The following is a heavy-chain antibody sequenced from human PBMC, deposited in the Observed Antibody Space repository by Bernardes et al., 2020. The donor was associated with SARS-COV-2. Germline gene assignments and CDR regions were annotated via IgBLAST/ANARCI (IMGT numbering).Heavy chain of an antibody. D-gene: IGHD2-15*01. J-gene: IGHJ6*02. CDR2: ISAYNGNT. CDR3: ARREDCSGGSCYSLAYYYYYGMDV. Sequence: ASVKVSCKASGYTFTSYGISWVRQAPGQGLEWMGWISAYNGNTNYAQKLQGRVTMTTDTSTSTAYMELRSLRSDDTAVYYCARREDCSGGSCYSLAYYYYYGMDVWGQGTTVTVSS. V-gene: IGHV1-18*01. CDR1: GYTFTSYG.